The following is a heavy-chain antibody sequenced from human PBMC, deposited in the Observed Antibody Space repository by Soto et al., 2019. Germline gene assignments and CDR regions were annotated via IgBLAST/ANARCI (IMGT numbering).Heavy chain of an antibody. CDR1: GGAFSTSG. Sequence: QLKLVQSGAEMKKPGSSVRVSCKASGGAFSTSGISWVRQAPGQGLEWVAGVIPIFGTTKNAPMFQGRVTVSADESTSTAYMELSSLTSEDTAIYFCARSRPQGSDFPGVIPWDALDVWGQGTLVTVSS. D-gene: IGHD2-21*01. CDR2: VIPIFGTT. V-gene: IGHV1-69*01. J-gene: IGHJ3*01. CDR3: ARSRPQGSDFPGVIPWDALDV.